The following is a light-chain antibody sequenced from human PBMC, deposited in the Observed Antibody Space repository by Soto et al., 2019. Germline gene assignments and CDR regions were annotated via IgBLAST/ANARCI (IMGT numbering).Light chain of an antibody. J-gene: IGKJ4*01. CDR2: GVS. V-gene: IGKV3-20*01. CDR3: QQYGNSPLT. CDR1: QSVRSDY. Sequence: EIVLTQSPDTLSLSAWQRATLSCVASQSVRSDYFAWYQQKPGQAPSVIIFGVSTRATGVPDRFSGSGSGTDFTLTISRLEPEDFALYYCQQYGNSPLTFGGGTKVDIK.